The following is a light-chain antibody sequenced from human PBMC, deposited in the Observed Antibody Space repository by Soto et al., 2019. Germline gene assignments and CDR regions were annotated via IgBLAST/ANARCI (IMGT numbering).Light chain of an antibody. CDR3: QQFSSYPLT. J-gene: IGKJ4*01. V-gene: IGKV3-15*01. Sequence: EIVMTQSPTTLSVSPGESVTLSCRASQSVGSDLAWYQQIPGQAPRLLIYGASTRATGIPARFSGSGSATEFTLTISSLQSEDFAVYYCQQFSSYPLTFGGGTKVEIK. CDR2: GAS. CDR1: QSVGSD.